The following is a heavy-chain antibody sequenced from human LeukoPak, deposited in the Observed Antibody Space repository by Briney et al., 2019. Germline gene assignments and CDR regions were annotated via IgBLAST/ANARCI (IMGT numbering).Heavy chain of an antibody. CDR3: ARGGPDVDY. J-gene: IGHJ4*02. CDR1: GGSISSYY. Sequence: SETLSLTCTVSGGSISSYYWSWIRQPPGKGLEWIWYIYYSGGTNYNPSLKSRVTISVDTSKHQSSLKLSSVTAADTAVYYCARGGPDVDYWGQGTLVTVSS. V-gene: IGHV4-59*01. CDR2: IYYSGGT.